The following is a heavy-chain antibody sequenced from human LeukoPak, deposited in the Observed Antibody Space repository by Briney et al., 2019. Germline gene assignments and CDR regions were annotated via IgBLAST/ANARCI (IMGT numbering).Heavy chain of an antibody. D-gene: IGHD6-13*01. CDR3: ARGVYIAAAQYGY. V-gene: IGHV4-59*01. CDR1: GGSISNYY. J-gene: IGHJ4*02. Sequence: SETLSLTCTISGGSISNYYWSWIRQPPGKGLEWIGYIYYSGTTNYNPSLKSRVTISVDTSKNQFSLKLNSVTAADTAVYYCARGVYIAAAQYGYWGQGTLVTVS. CDR2: IYYSGTT.